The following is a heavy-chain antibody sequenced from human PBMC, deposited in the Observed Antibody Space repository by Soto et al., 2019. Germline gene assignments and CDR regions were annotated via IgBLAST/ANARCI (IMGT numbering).Heavy chain of an antibody. D-gene: IGHD2-2*01. V-gene: IGHV4-39*01. CDR1: GGSISSSSYY. CDR2: ISYGGST. J-gene: IGHJ6*02. CDR3: ARLHGYCISTSCYGYYGMDV. Sequence: PETLSLTCTVSGGSISSSSYYWGWIRQPPGKGMEWIGSISYGGSTYYNPSLKSRVTMSVDTSKNQFSLKLSSVTAADTAVYYCARLHGYCISTSCYGYYGMDVWGQGTTVTVSS.